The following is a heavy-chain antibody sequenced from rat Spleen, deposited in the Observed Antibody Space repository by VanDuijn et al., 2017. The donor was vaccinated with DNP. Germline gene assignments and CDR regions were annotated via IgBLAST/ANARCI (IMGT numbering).Heavy chain of an antibody. V-gene: IGHV4-2*01. CDR1: GLNFSDYW. CDR3: VTRGTGSDNWFAH. CDR2: NKQDSTNI. Sequence: EVQLVESGGGLVQPGRPLKLSCAASGLNFSDYWMGWVRQAPGKGLEWMGENKQDSTNINHNPSQRDRFTISRDNAQNSLYLQMNNLGSEDTAIYYCVTRGTGSDNWFAHWGQGTLVTVSS. J-gene: IGHJ3*01. D-gene: IGHD5-1*01.